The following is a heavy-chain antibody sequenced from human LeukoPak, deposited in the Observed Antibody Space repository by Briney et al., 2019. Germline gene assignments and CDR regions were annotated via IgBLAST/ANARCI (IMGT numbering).Heavy chain of an antibody. Sequence: AGGSLRLSCAASGFTFSSYSMNWVRQAPGKGLEWVSSISSSSSYIYYADSVKGRFTISRDNAKNSLYLQMNSLRAEDTAVYYCARDLDSSGWYEGFDYWGQGTLVTVSS. CDR1: GFTFSSYS. CDR2: ISSSSSYI. CDR3: ARDLDSSGWYEGFDY. J-gene: IGHJ4*02. D-gene: IGHD6-19*01. V-gene: IGHV3-21*01.